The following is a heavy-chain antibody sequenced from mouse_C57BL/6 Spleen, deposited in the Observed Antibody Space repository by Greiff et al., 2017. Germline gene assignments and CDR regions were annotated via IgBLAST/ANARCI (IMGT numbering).Heavy chain of an antibody. CDR2: IYPGSGST. CDR1: GYTFTSYW. J-gene: IGHJ4*01. D-gene: IGHD2-5*01. CDR3: ARSGYSNYGGYARDY. V-gene: IGHV1-55*01. Sequence: VQLQQPGAELVKPGASVKMSCKASGYTFTSYWITWVKQRPGQGLEWIGDIYPGSGSTNYNEKFKSKATLTVDTSSSTAYMQRSSLTSEDSAVYYGARSGYSNYGGYARDYWGQGTSVTV.